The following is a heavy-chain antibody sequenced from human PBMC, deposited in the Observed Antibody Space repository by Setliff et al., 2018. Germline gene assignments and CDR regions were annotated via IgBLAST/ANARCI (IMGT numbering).Heavy chain of an antibody. Sequence: GGSLRLSCAASGFTVSSSEMTWVRQAPGKGLEWVSSISGGCTYYTDSRKGRFTISRDNSKNTLHLQMSSLRAEDTAVSYCEKTYGDYDYWGQGTLVTVSS. V-gene: IGHV3-66*01. CDR2: ISGGCT. CDR3: EKTYGDYDY. CDR1: GFTVSSSE. D-gene: IGHD4-17*01. J-gene: IGHJ4*02.